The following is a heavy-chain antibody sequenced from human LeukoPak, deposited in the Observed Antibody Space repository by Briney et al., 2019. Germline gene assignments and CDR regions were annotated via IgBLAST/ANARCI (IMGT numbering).Heavy chain of an antibody. Sequence: GGSLRLSCAASGFTFDDYGMSWVRQAPGKGLEWVSGINWNGGSTGYAGSVKGRFTISRNNAKNSLYLQMNSLRAEDTALYYCARGTLKAAATDFDYWGQGTLVTVSS. D-gene: IGHD6-13*01. CDR3: ARGTLKAAATDFDY. V-gene: IGHV3-20*04. CDR1: GFTFDDYG. J-gene: IGHJ4*02. CDR2: INWNGGST.